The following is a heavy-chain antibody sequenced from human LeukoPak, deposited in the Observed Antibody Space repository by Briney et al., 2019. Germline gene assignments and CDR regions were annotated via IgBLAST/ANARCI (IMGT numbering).Heavy chain of an antibody. Sequence: GASVKVSCKASGYTFTSYGISWVRQAPGQRLEWMGWINAGNGNTKYSQKFQGRVTITRDTSASTAYMELSSLRSEDTAVYYCARDSRYSSGWYSDYWGQGTLVTVSS. D-gene: IGHD6-19*01. V-gene: IGHV1-3*01. J-gene: IGHJ4*02. CDR3: ARDSRYSSGWYSDY. CDR2: INAGNGNT. CDR1: GYTFTSYG.